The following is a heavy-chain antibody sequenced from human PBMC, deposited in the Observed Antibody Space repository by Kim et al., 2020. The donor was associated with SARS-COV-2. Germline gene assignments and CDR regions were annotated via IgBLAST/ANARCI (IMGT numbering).Heavy chain of an antibody. J-gene: IGHJ4*02. CDR1: GGSISSGDYY. CDR2: IYYSGST. CDR3: ARVVRPYDYVWGSYRYFDY. V-gene: IGHV4-30-4*01. D-gene: IGHD3-16*02. Sequence: SETLSLTCTVSGGSISSGDYYWSWIRQPPGKGLEWIGYIYYSGSTYYNPSLKSRVTISVDTSKNQFSLKLSSVTAADTAVYYCARVVRPYDYVWGSYRYFDYWGQGTLVTVSS.